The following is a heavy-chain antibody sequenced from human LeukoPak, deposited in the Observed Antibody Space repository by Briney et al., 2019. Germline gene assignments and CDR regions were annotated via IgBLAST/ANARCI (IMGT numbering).Heavy chain of an antibody. D-gene: IGHD3-10*01. J-gene: IGHJ4*02. V-gene: IGHV3-30*04. CDR2: ISYDGSNK. Sequence: GGSLRLSCTASGFTFTSYAMHWLRQAPCKGLEWVAVISYDGSNKYFADSVKGRFTISRDNSKNTLYLQMNSLRTEDTAMYYCARADGSGSYYSVPFDWGQGTLVTVSS. CDR3: ARADGSGSYYSVPFD. CDR1: GFTFTSYA.